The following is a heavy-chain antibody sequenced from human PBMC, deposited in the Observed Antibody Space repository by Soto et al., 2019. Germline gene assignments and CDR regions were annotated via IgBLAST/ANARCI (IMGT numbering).Heavy chain of an antibody. V-gene: IGHV1-3*01. Sequence: QVQLLQSGAEAKKPGASVKVSCKASGYTFTSYARHWGRQAPGQMLEWMGWINAGNGNTKYSQKFQGRVTITRDTSAITDYMELSSLRSEDTAVYYCSMSPGIAVAHCWGQGTLVTVSS. CDR3: SMSPGIAVAHC. J-gene: IGHJ4*02. D-gene: IGHD6-19*01. CDR1: GYTFTSYA. CDR2: INAGNGNT.